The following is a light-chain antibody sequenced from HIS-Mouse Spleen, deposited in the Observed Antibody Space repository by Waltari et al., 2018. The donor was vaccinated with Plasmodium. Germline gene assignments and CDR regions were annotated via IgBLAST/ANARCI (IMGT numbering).Light chain of an antibody. J-gene: IGLJ2*01. CDR3: QAWDSSTVV. V-gene: IGLV3-1*01. CDR2: QDS. CDR1: NLGDKY. Sequence: SYELTQPPSVSVSPGQTASITCSGANLGDKYDCWYQQKPGKSPVLVIYQDSKRPSGIPERFSGSNSGNTATLTISGTQAMDEADYYCQAWDSSTVVFGGGTKLTVL.